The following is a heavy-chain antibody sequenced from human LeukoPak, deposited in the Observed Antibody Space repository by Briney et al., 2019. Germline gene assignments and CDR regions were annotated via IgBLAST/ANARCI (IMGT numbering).Heavy chain of an antibody. V-gene: IGHV4-59*01. J-gene: IGHJ4*02. CDR3: ATIKRGNIFGYFDF. CDR1: GGSISSYY. D-gene: IGHD5-18*01. Sequence: SETLSLTCTVSGGSISSYYWSWIRQPPGKGLEWMGYIDYSGRTSYNPSLKSRFTLSADTSKNQFSLRLTSVTAADTAVYYCATIKRGNIFGYFDFWGQGIPVTVSS. CDR2: IDYSGRT.